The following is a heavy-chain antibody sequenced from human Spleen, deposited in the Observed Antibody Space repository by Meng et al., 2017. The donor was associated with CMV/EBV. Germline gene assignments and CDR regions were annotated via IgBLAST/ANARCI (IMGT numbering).Heavy chain of an antibody. V-gene: IGHV4-39*07. D-gene: IGHD3-22*01. CDR3: VRIFKWFPNGFDV. J-gene: IGHJ3*01. Sequence: SETLSLTCTVSGASIGISDYYWGWIRQPPGKGLEWLGSVYYSGATYYNSSLKSRLTISIDTPKRQFSLRLSSVTAADTAVYHCVRIFKWFPNGFDVWGQGTMVTVSS. CDR1: GASIGISDYY. CDR2: VYYSGAT.